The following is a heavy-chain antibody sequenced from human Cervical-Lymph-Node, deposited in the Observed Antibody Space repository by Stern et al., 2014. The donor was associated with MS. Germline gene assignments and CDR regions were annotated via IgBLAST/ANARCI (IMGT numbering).Heavy chain of an antibody. CDR3: AKAKLSLVGDSGWYY. CDR1: GFTFSSYA. CDR2: ISGSGGSK. D-gene: IGHD6-19*01. J-gene: IGHJ4*02. Sequence: EVQLVESGGGLVQPGGSLRLSCAASGFTFSSYAMSWVRQAPGKGLEWVSAISGSGGSKYYAHSVKARVTISSDNSKNTLYLQMNSLRAEDPAVYYCAKAKLSLVGDSGWYYWGQGTLVTVSS. V-gene: IGHV3-23*04.